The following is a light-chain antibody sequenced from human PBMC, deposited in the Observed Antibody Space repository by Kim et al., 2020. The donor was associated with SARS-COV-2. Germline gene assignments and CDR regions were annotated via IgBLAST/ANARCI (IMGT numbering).Light chain of an antibody. V-gene: IGLV3-1*01. J-gene: IGLJ2*01. CDR1: KLGDKY. CDR2: QGS. CDR3: QAWDSSTAV. Sequence: SVSPGQTASITCSGDKLGDKYACWYQQKPGQSPVLVIYQGSKRPSGIPERFSGYNSGNTATLTISGTQAMDEADYYCQAWDSSTAVFGGGTKLTVL.